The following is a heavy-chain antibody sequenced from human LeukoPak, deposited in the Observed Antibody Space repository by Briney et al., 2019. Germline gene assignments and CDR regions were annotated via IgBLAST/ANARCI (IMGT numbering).Heavy chain of an antibody. CDR1: GFTFSSYA. CDR3: AREDY. V-gene: IGHV3-30-3*01. Sequence: PGGSLRLSCAAFGFTFSSYAMYWVRQAPGKGLEWVAVISYDGSNKYYADSVKGRFTISRDDSKNTLYLQMNSLRDEDTAVYYCAREDYWGQGTLVTVSS. J-gene: IGHJ4*02. CDR2: ISYDGSNK.